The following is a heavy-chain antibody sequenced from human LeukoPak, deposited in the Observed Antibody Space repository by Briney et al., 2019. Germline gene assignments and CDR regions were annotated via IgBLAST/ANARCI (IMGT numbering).Heavy chain of an antibody. CDR3: ARDPGEEVEY. V-gene: IGHV3-30*03. J-gene: IGHJ4*02. CDR2: ISRDGRDK. CDR1: GFTFRSFG. Sequence: PGRSLTLSCAASGFTFRSFGMHWVRQAPGKGLEWVAVISRDGRDKYYADPVKGRFTISRDNSKDTLDLQMDSLRVEDTAVYYCARDPGEEVEYWGQGTLVTVSS. D-gene: IGHD3-10*01.